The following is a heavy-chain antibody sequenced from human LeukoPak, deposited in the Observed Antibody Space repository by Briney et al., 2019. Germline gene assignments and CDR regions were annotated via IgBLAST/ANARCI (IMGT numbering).Heavy chain of an antibody. CDR3: AKFGSGWYYGASDI. Sequence: GGSLRLSCAASGFTFSSYAMSWVRQAPGKGLEWVSGISSSGGSTYYADSVKGRFTISRDSSKNTLFLQMNSLRAEDTAVYYCAKFGSGWYYGASDIWGQGTMVTISS. J-gene: IGHJ3*02. V-gene: IGHV3-23*01. CDR2: ISSSGGST. D-gene: IGHD6-19*01. CDR1: GFTFSSYA.